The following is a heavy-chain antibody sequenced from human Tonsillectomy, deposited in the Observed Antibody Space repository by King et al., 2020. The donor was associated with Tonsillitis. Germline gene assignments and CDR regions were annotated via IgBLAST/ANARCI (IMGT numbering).Heavy chain of an antibody. J-gene: IGHJ6*03. Sequence: VQLVESGAEVKKPGASVKVSCKAAGYTFTSYDINWVRQATGQGLEWMGWMNPNSGNTGYAQKFQCRVTMTRNTSISTAYMELSSLRSEDTAVYYCARGGGYRYGSYYYYYMDVWGKGTTVTVSS. V-gene: IGHV1-8*01. CDR1: GYTFTSYD. CDR2: MNPNSGNT. D-gene: IGHD5-18*01. CDR3: ARGGGYRYGSYYYYYMDV.